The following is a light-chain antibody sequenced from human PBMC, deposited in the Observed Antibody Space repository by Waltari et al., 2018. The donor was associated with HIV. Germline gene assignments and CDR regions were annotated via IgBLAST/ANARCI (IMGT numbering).Light chain of an antibody. CDR3: ATWDDSLNGWV. Sequence: QSVLTQPPSASGTPGQRVTISCSGSSSNIGSNTVNWYRQLPGTAPKLLIYSNNQRPSGVPDRFSDSKSGTSASLAISGLQSDYEADYYCATWDDSLNGWVFGGGTKLTVL. J-gene: IGLJ3*02. CDR2: SNN. CDR1: SSNIGSNT. V-gene: IGLV1-44*01.